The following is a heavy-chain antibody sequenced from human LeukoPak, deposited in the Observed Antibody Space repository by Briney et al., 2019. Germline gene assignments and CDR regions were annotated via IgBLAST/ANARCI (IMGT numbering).Heavy chain of an antibody. D-gene: IGHD3-22*01. CDR2: ISAYNGNT. CDR3: ARDYYDSSGYYRGGDYFDY. CDR1: GYTFTSYD. V-gene: IGHV1-18*01. J-gene: IGHJ4*02. Sequence: ASVKVSCKASGYTFTSYDISWVRQAPGQGLEWMGWISAYNGNTNFAQNLQGRVTMTTDTSTSTAYMELRSLRSDDTAVYYCARDYYDSSGYYRGGDYFDYWGQGTLVTVSS.